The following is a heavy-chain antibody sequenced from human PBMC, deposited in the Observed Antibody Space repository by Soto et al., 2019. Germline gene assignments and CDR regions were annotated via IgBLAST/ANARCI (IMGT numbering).Heavy chain of an antibody. CDR3: AKDSPDSYCYFSGRPTHADAFDT. Sequence: LGGSLRLSCAASGFTFSSYAMSWVRQAPGKGLQWVSAIRGSGGSTYYADSVKGRFTISRDNSKNTLYLQMNSLSAVDTAVYYGAKDSPDSYCYFSGRPTHADAFDTWGQGTM. V-gene: IGHV3-23*01. CDR2: IRGSGGST. J-gene: IGHJ3*02. D-gene: IGHD2-21*01. CDR1: GFTFSSYA.